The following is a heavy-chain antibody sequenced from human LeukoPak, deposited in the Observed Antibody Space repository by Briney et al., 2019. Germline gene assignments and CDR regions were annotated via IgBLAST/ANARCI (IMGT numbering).Heavy chain of an antibody. D-gene: IGHD2-8*01. V-gene: IGHV4-39*01. Sequence: SETLSLTCTVSGGSISSSGYYWGWIRQPPGKGLEWIGSIYYSGSTYYHPSLKSRVTISVDTSKNQFSLKLSSVTAADTAVYYCARRGVLMVYAMGYFDYWGQGTLVTVSS. J-gene: IGHJ4*02. CDR2: IYYSGST. CDR1: GGSISSSGYY. CDR3: ARRGVLMVYAMGYFDY.